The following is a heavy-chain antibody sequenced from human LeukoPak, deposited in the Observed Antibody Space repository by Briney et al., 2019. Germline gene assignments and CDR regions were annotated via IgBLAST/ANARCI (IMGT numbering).Heavy chain of an antibody. CDR3: ARDLLGD. J-gene: IGHJ4*02. V-gene: IGHV3-7*01. CDR1: IYTFSSYL. D-gene: IGHD2-15*01. Sequence: TGGSLRLFCAASIYTFSSYLMSWVRQAPGKGLEWVANIKRDGSEKNYVDSVKGRFTISRDNANNSLYLQMTSLRAEDTAVYYCARDLLGDWGQGTLVTVSS. CDR2: IKRDGSEK.